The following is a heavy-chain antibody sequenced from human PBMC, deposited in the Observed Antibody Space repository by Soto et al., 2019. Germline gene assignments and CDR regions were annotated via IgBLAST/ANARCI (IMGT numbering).Heavy chain of an antibody. V-gene: IGHV3-7*01. J-gene: IGHJ4*02. CDR1: GFTFSGYW. Sequence: GGSLRLSCAASGFTFSGYWMTWVRQAPGKGLEWVANIKQDGSEIYYVDSVKGRFTISRDNAENSLYLQMNSLRAEDTAVYYCARDPVCSGGSCYDYWGQGTLVTVSS. D-gene: IGHD2-15*01. CDR2: IKQDGSEI. CDR3: ARDPVCSGGSCYDY.